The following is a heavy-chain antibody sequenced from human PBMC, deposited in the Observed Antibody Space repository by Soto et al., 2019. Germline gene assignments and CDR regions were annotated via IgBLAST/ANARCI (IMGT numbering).Heavy chain of an antibody. V-gene: IGHV3-74*01. J-gene: IGHJ5*02. CDR2: LNSDGSST. D-gene: IGHD2-15*01. CDR3: TRGSHATSGAIKAHDH. Sequence: EVQLVESGGGLVQPGGSLRLSCAASGFTLSSYWMHWVRQAPGKGLVWVSRLNSDGSSTRYADSVRGRFTISRDNAKNTLYLQMNSLRAEDTAVYYCTRGSHATSGAIKAHDHWGRGTLVTVSS. CDR1: GFTLSSYW.